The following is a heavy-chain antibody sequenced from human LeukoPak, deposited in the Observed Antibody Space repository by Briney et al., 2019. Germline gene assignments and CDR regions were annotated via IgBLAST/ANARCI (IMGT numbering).Heavy chain of an antibody. V-gene: IGHV3-30*02. D-gene: IGHD6-13*01. CDR2: IRYDGSNK. Sequence: PGRSLRLSYAASGFTFSSYGTHWVRQAPAKGLEGVAFIRYDGSNKYYADSVKGRFTISRDNSKNTLYLQMNSLRAEDTAVYYCAKEVGSSSWYSRVVCGMDVWGQGPTVTVSS. CDR3: AKEVGSSSWYSRVVCGMDV. J-gene: IGHJ6*02. CDR1: GFTFSSYG.